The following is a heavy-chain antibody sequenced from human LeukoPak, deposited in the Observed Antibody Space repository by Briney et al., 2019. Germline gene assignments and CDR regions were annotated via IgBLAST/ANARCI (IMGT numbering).Heavy chain of an antibody. Sequence: GGSLRLSCAASGFTFSDYYMSWIRQAPGKGLEWVSYISSSGSTIYYADSVKGRFTISRDNSKNTLYLQMNSLRAEDTAVYYCAKVHSKRFGSWYYFEYWGQGTLVTVSS. D-gene: IGHD6-13*01. CDR2: ISSSGSTI. J-gene: IGHJ4*02. V-gene: IGHV3-11*04. CDR1: GFTFSDYY. CDR3: AKVHSKRFGSWYYFEY.